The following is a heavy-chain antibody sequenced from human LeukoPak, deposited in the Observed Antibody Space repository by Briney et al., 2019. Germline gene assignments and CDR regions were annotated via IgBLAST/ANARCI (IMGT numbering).Heavy chain of an antibody. D-gene: IGHD2-15*01. CDR1: GGSISSSSYY. V-gene: IGHV4-39*01. Sequence: SETLSLTCSVSGGSISSSSYYWGWIRQPPGKGLEWIASIYYTGNTYYNPSLKGRVTISVDTSKNQFSLKLSSVTASDTAVYYCARQQCSGGSCYSRAIWFDPWGQGSLVPVSS. J-gene: IGHJ5*02. CDR2: IYYTGNT. CDR3: ARQQCSGGSCYSRAIWFDP.